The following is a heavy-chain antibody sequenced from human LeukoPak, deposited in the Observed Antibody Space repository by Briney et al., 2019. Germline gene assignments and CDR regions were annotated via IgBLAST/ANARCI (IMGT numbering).Heavy chain of an antibody. V-gene: IGHV3-30*04. CDR3: AKVAAAAGTWPY. D-gene: IGHD6-13*01. J-gene: IGHJ4*02. CDR2: ISYDGSNK. CDR1: TFTFRTFA. Sequence: PGGSLRLSCAASTFTFRTFAMHWARQAPGKGLEWVAVISYDGSNKYYADSVKGRFTISRDNSKNTLYLQMNSLRAEDTAVYYCAKVAAAAGTWPYWGQGTLVTVSS.